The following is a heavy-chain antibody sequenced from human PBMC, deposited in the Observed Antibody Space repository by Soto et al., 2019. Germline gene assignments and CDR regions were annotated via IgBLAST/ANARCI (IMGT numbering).Heavy chain of an antibody. J-gene: IGHJ5*02. V-gene: IGHV1-46*01. Sequence: QGLEWMGIINSSGGSIKYAQKFQGRVTMTRDTSTSTAYMELRSLRSDDTAVYYCARGFRVAATRWWFDPWGQGILVTVAS. CDR3: ARGFRVAATRWWFDP. D-gene: IGHD2-15*01. CDR2: INSSGGSI.